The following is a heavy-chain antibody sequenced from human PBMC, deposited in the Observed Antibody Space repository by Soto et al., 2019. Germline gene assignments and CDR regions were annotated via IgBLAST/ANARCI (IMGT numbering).Heavy chain of an antibody. J-gene: IGHJ4*02. D-gene: IGHD3-22*01. CDR3: AREEDYDSSGYYLDY. CDR1: GCSISSYY. Sequence: PSETLSLTCPVSGCSISSYYWSWIRQPAGKGLEWVGRIYTSGSTNYNPSLKSRVTMSVDTSKNQFSLKLSSVTAADTAVYYCAREEDYDSSGYYLDYWGQGTLVTVSS. V-gene: IGHV4-4*07. CDR2: IYTSGST.